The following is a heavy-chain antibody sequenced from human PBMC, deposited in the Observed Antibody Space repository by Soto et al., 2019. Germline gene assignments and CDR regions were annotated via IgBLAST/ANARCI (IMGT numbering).Heavy chain of an antibody. CDR3: ASWGAGVKYAFDV. D-gene: IGHD3-10*01. CDR2: ISWNSGSI. V-gene: IGHV3-9*01. CDR1: GFTFDDYA. J-gene: IGHJ3*01. Sequence: GGSLRLSCAASGFTFDDYAMHWVRQAPGKGLEWVSGISWNSGSIGYADSVKGRFTISRDNAKNSLYLQMNSLRAEDTAVYYCASWGAGVKYAFDVCGQGTMVT.